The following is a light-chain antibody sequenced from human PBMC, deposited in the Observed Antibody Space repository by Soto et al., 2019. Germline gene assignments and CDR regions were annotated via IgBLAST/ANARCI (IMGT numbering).Light chain of an antibody. V-gene: IGLV2-23*01. CDR2: EAY. J-gene: IGLJ3*02. CDR1: SSDVGSYSL. Sequence: QSALTQPASVSGSPGQSITISCSGTSSDVGSYSLVSWFQQHPGKAPKLMIYEAYKRPSGVSNRFSGSKSGNTASLTISGLQAEDEADYYCCSYAGSSTGVFGGGTKLTVL. CDR3: CSYAGSSTGV.